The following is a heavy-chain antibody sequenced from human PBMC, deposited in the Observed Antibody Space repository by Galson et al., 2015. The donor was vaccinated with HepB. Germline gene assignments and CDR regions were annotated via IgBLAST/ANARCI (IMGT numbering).Heavy chain of an antibody. D-gene: IGHD6-13*01. CDR1: GFTFSSYA. V-gene: IGHV3-23*01. J-gene: IGHJ4*02. CDR2: ISGSGGST. CDR3: AKDDMYSSSWWSHNIGFRLGAVDY. Sequence: SLRLSCAASGFTFSSYAMSWVRQAPGKGLEWVSAISGSGGSTYYADSVKGRFTISRDNSKNTLYLQMNSLRAEDTAVYYCAKDDMYSSSWWSHNIGFRLGAVDYWGQGTLVTVSS.